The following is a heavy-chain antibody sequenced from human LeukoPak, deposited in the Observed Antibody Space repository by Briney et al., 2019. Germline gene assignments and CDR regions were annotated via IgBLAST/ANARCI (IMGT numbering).Heavy chain of an antibody. Sequence: PSETLSLTCTVSGGSISSYYWSWIRQPPGKGLEWIGYIYYSGSTNYNPSLKSRVTISVDTSKNQFSLKLSSVTAADTAVYYCARTRGAAGTTAAYYFDYWGQGTLVTVSS. D-gene: IGHD6-13*01. CDR2: IYYSGST. CDR3: ARTRGAAGTTAAYYFDY. V-gene: IGHV4-59*01. J-gene: IGHJ4*02. CDR1: GGSISSYY.